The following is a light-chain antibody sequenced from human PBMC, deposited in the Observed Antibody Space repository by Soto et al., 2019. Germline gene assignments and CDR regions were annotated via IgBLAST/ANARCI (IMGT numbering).Light chain of an antibody. V-gene: IGLV2-11*01. CDR2: DVS. Sequence: SALTQPRSVSGSPGQSVTLSCTGTSSDVGVSNHVSWYQQHPGRAPKLIIYDVSKRPSGVPDRFSGSKSGNTATLTISGLQTEDEADYSCCSSADTYTFVFGSGTKVTVL. J-gene: IGLJ1*01. CDR3: CSSADTYTFV. CDR1: SSDVGVSNH.